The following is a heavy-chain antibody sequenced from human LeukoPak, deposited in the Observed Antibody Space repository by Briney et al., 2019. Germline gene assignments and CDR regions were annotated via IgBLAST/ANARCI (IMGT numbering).Heavy chain of an antibody. Sequence: PGGSLRLSCAASGFTFSSYAMHWVRQAPGKGLEWVAVISYDGSNKYYADSVKGRFTISRDNSKNTLHLQMNSLRAEDTAVYYCARTGYCSSTSCSLYYYGMDVWGQGTLVTVSS. CDR1: GFTFSSYA. CDR2: ISYDGSNK. CDR3: ARTGYCSSTSCSLYYYGMDV. D-gene: IGHD2-2*01. J-gene: IGHJ6*02. V-gene: IGHV3-30-3*01.